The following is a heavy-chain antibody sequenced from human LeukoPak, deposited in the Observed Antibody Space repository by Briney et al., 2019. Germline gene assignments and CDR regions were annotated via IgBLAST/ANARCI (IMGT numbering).Heavy chain of an antibody. CDR3: ARADPEYYYDSRDAFDI. CDR1: GGSISSYY. J-gene: IGHJ3*02. V-gene: IGHV4-59*01. CDR2: IFYTGST. D-gene: IGHD3-22*01. Sequence: SETLSLTCTVSGGSISSYYWSWIRQPPGKGLEWIGHIFYTGSTTYNPSLKSRVTISVDTSKNQFSLKLSSVTAADTAVYYCARADPEYYYDSRDAFDIWGQGTMVTVSS.